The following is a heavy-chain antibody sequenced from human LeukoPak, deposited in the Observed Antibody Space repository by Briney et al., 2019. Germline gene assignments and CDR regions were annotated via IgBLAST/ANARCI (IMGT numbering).Heavy chain of an antibody. CDR1: GFTFSSYS. V-gene: IGHV3-21*01. D-gene: IGHD3-22*01. Sequence: GGSLRLSCAASGFTFSSYSMNWVRQAPGKGLEWVSSISSSSSYIYYADSVKGRFTISRDNAKHSLYLQMNSLRAEDTAVYYCARAPRQDYYDSSGYPRMDAFDIWGQGTMVTVSS. J-gene: IGHJ3*02. CDR3: ARAPRQDYYDSSGYPRMDAFDI. CDR2: ISSSSSYI.